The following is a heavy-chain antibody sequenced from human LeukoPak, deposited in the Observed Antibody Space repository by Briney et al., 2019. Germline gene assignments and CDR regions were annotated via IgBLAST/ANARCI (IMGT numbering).Heavy chain of an antibody. CDR3: AKGARYCSSTSCPWYFDL. CDR2: ISGSGGST. CDR1: GFTFSSYA. J-gene: IGHJ2*01. Sequence: GGSLRLSCAASGFTFSSYAMSWVRQAPGQGLGWVSAISGSGGSTYYADSVKGRFTISRDNSKNTLYLQMNSLRAEDTAVYYCAKGARYCSSTSCPWYFDLWGRGTLVTVSS. D-gene: IGHD2-2*01. V-gene: IGHV3-23*01.